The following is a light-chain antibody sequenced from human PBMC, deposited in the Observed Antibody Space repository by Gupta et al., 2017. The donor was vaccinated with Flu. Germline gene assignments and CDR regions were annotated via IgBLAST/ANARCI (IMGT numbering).Light chain of an antibody. V-gene: IGKV2-28*01. CDR3: MQALQISFT. Sequence: DIVMTQSPLSLPVTPGEPASISCRSSQSLLHSNGYNYLDWYLQKPGQSPQLLIYLGSNRASGVPDRFSGSGSGTDFTLKISRVEAEDVGFYYCMQALQISFTFGPGTKVDIK. CDR1: QSLLHSNGYNY. CDR2: LGS. J-gene: IGKJ3*01.